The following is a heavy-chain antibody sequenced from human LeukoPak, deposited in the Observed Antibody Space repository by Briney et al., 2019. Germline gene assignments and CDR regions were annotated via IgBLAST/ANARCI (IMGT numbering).Heavy chain of an antibody. CDR2: IYSGGST. V-gene: IGHV3-66*02. CDR3: ARKKLDYMDV. Sequence: GGSRRLSCAASGFTVSSNYMSWVRQAPGKGLEWVSVIYSGGSTYYADSVKGRFTISRDNSKNTLYLQMNSLRAEDTAVYYCARKKLDYMDVWGKGTTVTVSS. J-gene: IGHJ6*03. CDR1: GFTVSSNY.